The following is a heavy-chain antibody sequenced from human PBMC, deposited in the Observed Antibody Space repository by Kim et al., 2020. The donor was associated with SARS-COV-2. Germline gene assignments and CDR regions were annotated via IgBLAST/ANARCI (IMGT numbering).Heavy chain of an antibody. J-gene: IGHJ5*02. CDR2: ISYDGSNK. D-gene: IGHD3-10*01. V-gene: IGHV3-30*18. CDR1: GFTFSSYG. Sequence: GGSLRLSCAASGFTFSSYGMHWVRQAPGKGLEWVAVISYDGSNKYYADSVKGRFTISRDNSKNTLYLQMNSLRAEDTAVYYCAKGYGKYYYGSGKSWGQGTLVTVSS. CDR3: AKGYGKYYYGSGKS.